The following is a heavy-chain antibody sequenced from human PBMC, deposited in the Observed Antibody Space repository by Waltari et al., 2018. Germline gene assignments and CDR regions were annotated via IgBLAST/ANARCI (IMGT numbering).Heavy chain of an antibody. CDR2: ISGSGGST. V-gene: IGHV3-23*01. D-gene: IGHD4-17*01. Sequence: MSWVRQAPGKGLEWVSAISGSGGSTYYADSVKGRFTISRDNSKNTLYLQMNSLRAEDTAVYYCAKDQGGGTTVRAFDIWGQGTMVTVSS. CDR3: AKDQGGGTTVRAFDI. J-gene: IGHJ3*02.